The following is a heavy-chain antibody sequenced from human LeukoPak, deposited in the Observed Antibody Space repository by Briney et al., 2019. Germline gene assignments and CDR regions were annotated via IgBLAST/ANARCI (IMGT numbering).Heavy chain of an antibody. D-gene: IGHD4-17*01. J-gene: IGHJ5*02. Sequence: GASVKVSCKVSGYTLTELSMHWVRQAPGKGLEWMGGFDPEDGETIYAQKFQGRVTMTEDTSTDTAYMELSSLRSEDTAVYYCATVDYGAGGNWFDPWGQGTLVTVSS. V-gene: IGHV1-24*01. CDR3: ATVDYGAGGNWFDP. CDR1: GYTLTELS. CDR2: FDPEDGET.